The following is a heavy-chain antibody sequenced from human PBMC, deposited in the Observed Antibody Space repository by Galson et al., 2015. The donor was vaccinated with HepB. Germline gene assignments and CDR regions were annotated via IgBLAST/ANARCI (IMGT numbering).Heavy chain of an antibody. CDR3: AREPLRPDYGTFDY. CDR1: RYTFTRYS. V-gene: IGHV1-18*01. Sequence: SVKVSCKASRYTFTRYSISWVRQAPGQGLEWMGWISVYNGNTNYAQKLQGRVTMTTDTSTNTAYMELRSLRSDDTAVYYCAREPLRPDYGTFDYWGQGTLVTVSS. D-gene: IGHD4-17*01. CDR2: ISVYNGNT. J-gene: IGHJ4*02.